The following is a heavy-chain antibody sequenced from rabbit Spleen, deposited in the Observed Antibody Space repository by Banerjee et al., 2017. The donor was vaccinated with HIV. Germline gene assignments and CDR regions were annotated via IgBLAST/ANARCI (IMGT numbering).Heavy chain of an antibody. CDR3: ARDEAGVAGWGYVGL. Sequence: QEQLVESGGGLVTPGASLTLTCTASGFTLSSYWMCWVRQAPGKGLEWVAGIYTGSSGTTAYANWAKGRFTISKTSSTTVTLQLNSLTAADTATYFCARDEAGVAGWGYVGLWGPGTLVTVS. J-gene: IGHJ6*01. CDR2: IYTGSSGTT. CDR1: GFTLSSYW. V-gene: IGHV1S45*01. D-gene: IGHD4-1*01.